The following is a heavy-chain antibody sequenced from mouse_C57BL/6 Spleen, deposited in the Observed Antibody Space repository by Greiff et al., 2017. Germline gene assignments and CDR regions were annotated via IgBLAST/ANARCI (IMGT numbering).Heavy chain of an antibody. Sequence: VQLKESGPGLVKPSQSLSLTCSVTGYSITSGYYWNWIRQFPGNKLEWMGYISYDGSNNYNPSLKNRISITRDTSKNQFFLKLNSVTTEDTATYYCARDDNDGFAYWGQGTLVTVSA. D-gene: IGHD2-4*01. J-gene: IGHJ3*01. CDR3: ARDDNDGFAY. V-gene: IGHV3-6*01. CDR2: ISYDGSN. CDR1: GYSITSGYY.